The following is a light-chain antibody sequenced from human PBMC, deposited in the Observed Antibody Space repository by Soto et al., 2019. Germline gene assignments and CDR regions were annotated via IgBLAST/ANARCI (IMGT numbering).Light chain of an antibody. CDR3: QQYGGSPT. Sequence: EIVLTQSPDTLSLTPGERATLSCGASQSVDSSYVVWYQQKPGQAPRLLIYGASSRATGIPDRFSGSGSGTDFTLTISRLEPEDFAVYYCQQYGGSPTFGQGTKV. CDR2: GAS. CDR1: QSVDSSY. V-gene: IGKV3-20*01. J-gene: IGKJ1*01.